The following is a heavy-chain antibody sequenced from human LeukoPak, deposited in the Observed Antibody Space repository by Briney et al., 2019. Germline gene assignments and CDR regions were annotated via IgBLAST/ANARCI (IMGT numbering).Heavy chain of an antibody. CDR1: GGTFSSYT. D-gene: IGHD6-13*01. CDR3: ATRYSSSSYYFDY. J-gene: IGHJ4*02. Sequence: GASVKVSCKASGGTFSSYTISWVRQAPGQGLEWMGRIIPILGIANYAQKFQGRVTITAHKSTSTAYIELSSLRSEDTAVYYCATRYSSSSYYFDYWGQGTLVTVSS. CDR2: IIPILGIA. V-gene: IGHV1-69*02.